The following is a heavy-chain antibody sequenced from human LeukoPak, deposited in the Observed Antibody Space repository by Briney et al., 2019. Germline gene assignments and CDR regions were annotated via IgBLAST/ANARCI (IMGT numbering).Heavy chain of an antibody. CDR2: ISWNSGSI. V-gene: IGHV3-9*01. Sequence: GGSLRLSCAASGFTFDDYAMHWVRQAPGKGLEWVSGISWNSGSIGYADSVKGRFTISRDNAKNSLYLQMNSLRAEDTALYYCAKDMSPDYGDYGAFDIWGQGTMVTVSS. CDR3: AKDMSPDYGDYGAFDI. J-gene: IGHJ3*02. D-gene: IGHD4-17*01. CDR1: GFTFDDYA.